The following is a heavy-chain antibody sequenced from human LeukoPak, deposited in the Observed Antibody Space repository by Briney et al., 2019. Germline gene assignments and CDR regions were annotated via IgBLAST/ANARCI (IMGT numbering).Heavy chain of an antibody. D-gene: IGHD3-22*01. CDR2: INHSGST. J-gene: IGHJ4*02. Sequence: SETLSLTCAVYGGSSSVYYWSWIRQPPGKGLEWIGEINHSGSTNYNPSLKSRVTISVDTSKNQFSLKLSSVTAADTAVYYCARGRYYYDSSDNYFDYWGQGTLVTVSS. V-gene: IGHV4-34*01. CDR3: ARGRYYYDSSDNYFDY. CDR1: GGSSSVYY.